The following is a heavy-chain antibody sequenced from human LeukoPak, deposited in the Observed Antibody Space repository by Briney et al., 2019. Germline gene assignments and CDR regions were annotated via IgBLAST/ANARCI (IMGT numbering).Heavy chain of an antibody. Sequence: GGSLRLSCAASGFTFSSYAMSWVRQAPGKGLEGVTAISGSGGSTYYADSVRRRFTISRDNSKNTLYLQMNSLRAEDTAVYYCAKFKKEDYYDSSGYYGPANWGQGTLVTVSS. CDR3: AKFKKEDYYDSSGYYGPAN. V-gene: IGHV3-23*01. D-gene: IGHD3-22*01. J-gene: IGHJ4*02. CDR2: ISGSGGST. CDR1: GFTFSSYA.